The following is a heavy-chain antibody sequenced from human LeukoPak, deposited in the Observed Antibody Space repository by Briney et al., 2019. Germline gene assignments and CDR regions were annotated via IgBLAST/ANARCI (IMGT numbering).Heavy chain of an antibody. CDR2: IYSGGST. Sequence: TGGSLRLSCAASGFTVSSNYMSWVGQAPRKGLEWVSVIYSGGSTYYADSVKGRFTISRDNSKNTLYLQMNSLRAEDTAVYYCARGQWSSYYFDYWGQGTLVTVSS. CDR1: GFTVSSNY. J-gene: IGHJ4*02. D-gene: IGHD2-15*01. V-gene: IGHV3-66*01. CDR3: ARGQWSSYYFDY.